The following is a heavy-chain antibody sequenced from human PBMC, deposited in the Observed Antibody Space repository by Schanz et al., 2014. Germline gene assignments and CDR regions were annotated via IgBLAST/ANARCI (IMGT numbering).Heavy chain of an antibody. J-gene: IGHJ3*02. CDR2: IGGSGGST. V-gene: IGHV3-23*04. Sequence: EVYLVESGGGLVQPGGSLRLSCAASGFTFFTYNMSWVRQAPGKGLEWVSGIGGSGGSTDYADSVKGRFTISRDNSKNTVHLQMNSLRAEDTAVYFCAKDRWRATVMVDAFDIWGQGTKVTVSS. CDR1: GFTFFTYN. CDR3: AKDRWRATVMVDAFDI. D-gene: IGHD4-4*01.